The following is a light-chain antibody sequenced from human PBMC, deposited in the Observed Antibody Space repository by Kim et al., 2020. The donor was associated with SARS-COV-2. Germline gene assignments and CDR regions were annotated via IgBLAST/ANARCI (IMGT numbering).Light chain of an antibody. J-gene: IGLJ3*02. V-gene: IGLV1-44*01. CDR3: AAWDDSLDSPV. CDR1: NSNIGKNT. Sequence: GQRVTISCTGSNSNIGKNTVNWSQQFPGTAPKLVVYTNDQRPSGVPDRFSGSKSGTSASLAISGLRSEDEGDYYCAAWDDSLDSPVFGGGTQLTVL. CDR2: TND.